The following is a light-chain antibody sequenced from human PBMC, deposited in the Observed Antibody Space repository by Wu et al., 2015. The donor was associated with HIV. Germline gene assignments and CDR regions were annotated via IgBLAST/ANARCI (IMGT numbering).Light chain of an antibody. CDR2: GAS. CDR3: QQRGNWPPYT. V-gene: IGKV3-11*01. CDR1: QSVDKSY. J-gene: IGKJ2*01. Sequence: EIVLTQSPGTLFLSPGESATLSCRASQSVDKSYLGWYQQKPGQTPRLLIYGASSRATGIPARFSGSGSGTDFTLTIINVEPEDSAVYYCQQRGNWPPYTFGQGTKVEIK.